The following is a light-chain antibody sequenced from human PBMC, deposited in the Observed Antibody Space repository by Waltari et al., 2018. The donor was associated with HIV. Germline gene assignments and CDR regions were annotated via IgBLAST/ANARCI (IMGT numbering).Light chain of an antibody. Sequence: QSALTQPASVSGSPGQSITLSCTGTSSDIGTFNYVSCYQQHPGKAPKLMIYDVSNRPSGVSNRFAGSKSGNTASLTISGLQAEDEADYYCSSYTSSSTPVVFGGGTKLTVL. V-gene: IGLV2-14*01. CDR1: SSDIGTFNY. CDR3: SSYTSSSTPVV. CDR2: DVS. J-gene: IGLJ2*01.